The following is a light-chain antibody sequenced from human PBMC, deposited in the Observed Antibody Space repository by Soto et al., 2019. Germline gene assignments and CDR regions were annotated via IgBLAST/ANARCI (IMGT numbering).Light chain of an antibody. CDR1: KLGDKY. CDR3: QAWDSSTPYV. Sequence: SYELTQPPSVSVSPGQTASITCSGDKLGDKYVCWYQQKPGQSPVLVIHQDSKRPSGIPERFSGSNSGNTATLTISGTQAVDEADYYCQAWDSSTPYVFGTGTKVTVL. V-gene: IGLV3-1*01. CDR2: QDS. J-gene: IGLJ1*01.